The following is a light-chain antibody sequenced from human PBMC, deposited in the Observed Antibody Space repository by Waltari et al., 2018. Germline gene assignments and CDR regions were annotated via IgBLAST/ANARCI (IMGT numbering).Light chain of an antibody. V-gene: IGKV3-11*01. Sequence: EIVLTQSPATLSLSPGERATLSCRASQSVSSYLAWYQQKPGQAPRLLIYDASNRATGIPAQFSGSGSGTDFTRTISSLEPEDFAVYYCQQRSNWPPLYTFGQGTKLEIK. CDR3: QQRSNWPPLYT. CDR1: QSVSSY. J-gene: IGKJ2*01. CDR2: DAS.